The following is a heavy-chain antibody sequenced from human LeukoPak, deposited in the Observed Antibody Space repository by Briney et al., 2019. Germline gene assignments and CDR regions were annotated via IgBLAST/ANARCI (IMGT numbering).Heavy chain of an antibody. CDR2: INPSGGST. J-gene: IGHJ4*02. CDR3: ARTQNGYCSGGSCYPFDY. D-gene: IGHD2-15*01. CDR1: GYTFTSYH. Sequence: ASVKVSCKASGYTFTSYHMHWVRQAPGQGLEWMGIINPSGGSTSYAQKFQGRVTMTRDTSTSTVYMELSSLRSEDTAVYYCARTQNGYCSGGSCYPFDYWGQGTLVTVSS. V-gene: IGHV1-46*01.